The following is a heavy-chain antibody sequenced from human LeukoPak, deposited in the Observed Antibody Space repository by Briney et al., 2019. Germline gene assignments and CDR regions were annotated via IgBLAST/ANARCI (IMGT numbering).Heavy chain of an antibody. V-gene: IGHV5-51*01. J-gene: IGHJ4*02. Sequence: GESLKISCKASGYSFTSYWIGWVRQMPGKGLEWMGIIYPYDSDTRYSPSFQGQVTISADKSISTAYLQWSNLKASDAAMYYCARHIGYSAWNPDYWGQGTLVTVSS. CDR2: IYPYDSDT. CDR3: ARHIGYSAWNPDY. D-gene: IGHD5-12*01. CDR1: GYSFTSYW.